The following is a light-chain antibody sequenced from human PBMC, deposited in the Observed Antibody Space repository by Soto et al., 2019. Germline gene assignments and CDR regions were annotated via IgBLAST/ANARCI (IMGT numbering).Light chain of an antibody. Sequence: QSALTQPASVSGSPGQSITLSCTGTSSDIGGYDYVSWYQRHPGKAPKLIIYDVNNRPSGVSNRFSGSKSGNTASLTISGAQAGGGGDYYRHSNGSRSPHVVFRGGTQPTLL. CDR3: HSNGSRSPHVV. J-gene: IGLJ7*01. CDR1: SSDIGGYDY. V-gene: IGLV2-14*01. CDR2: DVN.